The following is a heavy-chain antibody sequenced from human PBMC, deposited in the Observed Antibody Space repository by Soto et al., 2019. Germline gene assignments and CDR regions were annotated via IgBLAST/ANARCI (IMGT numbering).Heavy chain of an antibody. CDR1: GGSISSGGYS. Sequence: SETLSLTCAVSGGSISSGGYSWSWIRQPPGKGLEWIGYIYHSGSTYYNPSLKSRVTISVDRSKNQFSLKLSSVTAADTAVYYCARDRNSGSYYPFDYWGQGTLVTVSS. J-gene: IGHJ4*02. CDR2: IYHSGST. D-gene: IGHD1-26*01. V-gene: IGHV4-30-2*01. CDR3: ARDRNSGSYYPFDY.